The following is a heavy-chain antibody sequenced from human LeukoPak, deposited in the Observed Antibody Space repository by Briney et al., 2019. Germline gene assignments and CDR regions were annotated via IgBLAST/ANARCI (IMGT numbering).Heavy chain of an antibody. Sequence: ASVKVSCKASGYTFTSYDINWVQQATGQGLEWMGWMNPNSGNTGYAQKFQGRVTITRNTSISTAYMELSSLRSEDTAVYYCVGTVIVDAFDIWGQGTMVTVSS. V-gene: IGHV1-8*03. J-gene: IGHJ3*02. CDR3: VGTVIVDAFDI. CDR2: MNPNSGNT. CDR1: GYTFTSYD. D-gene: IGHD3-16*02.